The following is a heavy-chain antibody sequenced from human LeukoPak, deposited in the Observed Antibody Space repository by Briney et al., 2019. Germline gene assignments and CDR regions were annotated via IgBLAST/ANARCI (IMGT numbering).Heavy chain of an antibody. V-gene: IGHV4-34*01. CDR1: GGSFSGYY. CDR2: INHSGST. J-gene: IGHJ4*02. Sequence: PSETLSLTCAVYGGSFSGYYWSWIRQPPGKGLEWIGEINHSGSTNYNPSLKSRVTISVDTSKNQFSLKLSSVTAADTAVYYCARHSTVEDYWGQGTLVTVSS. D-gene: IGHD4-23*01. CDR3: ARHSTVEDY.